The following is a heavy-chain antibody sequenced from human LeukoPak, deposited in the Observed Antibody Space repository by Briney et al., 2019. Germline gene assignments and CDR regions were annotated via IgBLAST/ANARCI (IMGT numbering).Heavy chain of an antibody. D-gene: IGHD3-22*01. J-gene: IGHJ4*02. CDR1: GFTFSSYS. Sequence: GGSLRLSCAASGFTFSSYSINWVRQAPGKGLQWVSSISKSSSSIYYADSVKGRFTISRDNAKNSLYLQMNSLRAEDTAVYYCARDHDVITMMNGGDYWGQGTLVTVSS. CDR3: ARDHDVITMMNGGDY. CDR2: ISKSSSSI. V-gene: IGHV3-21*01.